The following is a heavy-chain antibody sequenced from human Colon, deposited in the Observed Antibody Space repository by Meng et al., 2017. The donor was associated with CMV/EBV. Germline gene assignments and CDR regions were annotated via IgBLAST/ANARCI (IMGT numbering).Heavy chain of an antibody. CDR1: AYTFTGYY. Sequence: NASAYTFTGYYIHWVRQAPGQGLEWMGRIDPTNGGTNYAQTFQGRVTMTRDTSISTAYMELRRLRSDDTAMYYCARSYYYDRNGYFYYWGQGTLVTVSS. V-gene: IGHV1-2*06. CDR2: IDPTNGGT. D-gene: IGHD3-22*01. J-gene: IGHJ4*02. CDR3: ARSYYYDRNGYFYY.